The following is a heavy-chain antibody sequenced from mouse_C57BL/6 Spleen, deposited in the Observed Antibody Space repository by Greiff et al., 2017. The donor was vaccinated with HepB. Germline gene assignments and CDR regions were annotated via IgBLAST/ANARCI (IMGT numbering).Heavy chain of an antibody. D-gene: IGHD2-5*01. Sequence: QVQLQQPGAELVKPGASVKLSCKASGYTFTSYWMHWVKQRPGQGLEWIGMIHPNSGSTNYNEKFKSKATLTVDKSSSTAYMQLSSLTSEDSAVYYCARSTAYYSNYGFAYWGQGTLVTVSA. CDR1: GYTFTSYW. J-gene: IGHJ3*01. CDR2: IHPNSGST. V-gene: IGHV1-64*01. CDR3: ARSTAYYSNYGFAY.